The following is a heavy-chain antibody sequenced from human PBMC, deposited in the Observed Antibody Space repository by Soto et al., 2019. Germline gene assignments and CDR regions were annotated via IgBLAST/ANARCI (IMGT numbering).Heavy chain of an antibody. V-gene: IGHV4-30-4*01. Sequence: SETLSLACTVSGASIGNDDYFWRWIRQPPGKGLEWIGYIYYSGTAYNPSIKSRATISADTSKNHFSLKLTSVTAADTAVYYCARDLAYCASGSCYAKWGSSGQGTLVTVSS. J-gene: IGHJ5*02. CDR1: GASIGNDDYF. D-gene: IGHD2-21*01. CDR3: ARDLAYCASGSCYAKWGS. CDR2: IYYSGT.